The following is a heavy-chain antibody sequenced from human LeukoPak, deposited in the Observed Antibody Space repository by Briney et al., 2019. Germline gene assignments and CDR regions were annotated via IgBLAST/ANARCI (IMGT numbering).Heavy chain of an antibody. CDR1: GGSFSGYY. J-gene: IGHJ4*02. CDR2: INHSGST. D-gene: IGHD4-17*01. V-gene: IGHV4-34*01. CDR3: ARASPSVTTVTIEWGYFDY. Sequence: SETLSLTCAVYGGSFSGYYWSWIRQPPGKGLEWIGEINHSGSTYYNPSLKSRVTISVDRSKNQFSLKLSSVTAADTAVYYRARASPSVTTVTIEWGYFDYWGQGTLVTVSS.